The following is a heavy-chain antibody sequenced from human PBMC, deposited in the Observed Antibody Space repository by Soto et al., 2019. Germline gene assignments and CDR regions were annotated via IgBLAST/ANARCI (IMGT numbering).Heavy chain of an antibody. CDR2: IYYSGST. CDR3: ARAVGEVVLMVYAMFFDP. Sequence: PSETLSLTCTVSGGSISSYYWSWIRQPPGKGLEWIGYIYYSGSTNYNPSLKSRVTISVDTSKNQFSLKLSSVTAADTAVYYCARAVGEVVLMVYAMFFDPWGKGTLVTVSS. V-gene: IGHV4-59*01. J-gene: IGHJ5*02. D-gene: IGHD2-8*01. CDR1: GGSISSYY.